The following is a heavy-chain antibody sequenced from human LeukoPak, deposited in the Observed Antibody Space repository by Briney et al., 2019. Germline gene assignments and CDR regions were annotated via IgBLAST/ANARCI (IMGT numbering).Heavy chain of an antibody. CDR3: APYCSGGSCYRY. V-gene: IGHV3-23*01. CDR1: GLTFSSYA. Sequence: GGSLRLSCVASGLTFSSYAMSWVRQAPGKGLEWVSTISVSGGSTYYADSVKGRFTIYRDNSKNTLYLQMNSLRAEDTAVYYCAPYCSGGSCYRYWGQGTLVTVSS. CDR2: ISVSGGST. D-gene: IGHD2-15*01. J-gene: IGHJ4*02.